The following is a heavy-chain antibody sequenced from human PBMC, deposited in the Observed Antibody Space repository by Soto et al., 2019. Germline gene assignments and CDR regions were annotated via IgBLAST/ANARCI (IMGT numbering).Heavy chain of an antibody. CDR2: ISTGGVP. CDR3: ARGGTGYKQFDY. D-gene: IGHD5-12*01. J-gene: IGHJ4*02. Sequence: GGSLRLSCAASGLTSGIYDISWVRQAPGKGLEWVSVISTGGVPYYADSVKGRFTISRDISKNTLFLQMSSLRVEDTAVYYCARGGTGYKQFDYWGQGTLVTVSS. V-gene: IGHV3-23*01. CDR1: GLTSGIYD.